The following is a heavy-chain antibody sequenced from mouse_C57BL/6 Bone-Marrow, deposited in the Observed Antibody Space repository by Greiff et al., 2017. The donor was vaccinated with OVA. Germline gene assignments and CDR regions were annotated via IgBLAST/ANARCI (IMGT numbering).Heavy chain of an antibody. CDR2: TFYSGIT. V-gene: IGHV3-3*01. J-gene: IGHJ4*01. Sequence: EVKLMESGPSLVRPSQTLSLTCTVTGFSINSDCYWIWIRQFPGNKLEYIGYTFYSGITYYNPSLESRTYITRDTSKNQFSLKLSSVTTEDTATYDCARDSNTFYAMDYWGQGTSVTVSS. CDR1: GFSINSDCY. CDR3: ARDSNTFYAMDY. D-gene: IGHD2-5*01.